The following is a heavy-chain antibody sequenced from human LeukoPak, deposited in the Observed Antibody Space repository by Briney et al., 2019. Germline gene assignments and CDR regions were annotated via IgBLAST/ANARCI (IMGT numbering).Heavy chain of an antibody. V-gene: IGHV3-53*01. CDR1: GFTVSSNY. CDR2: IYSGGST. CDR3: ARTRLLIFDRGYYIDY. J-gene: IGHJ4*02. Sequence: GGSLRLSCAASGFTVSSNYMSWVRQAPGKGLEWVSVIYSGGSTYYADSVKGRFTISRDNSKNTLYLQMNSLRAEDTAVYYCARTRLLIFDRGYYIDYWGQGTLVTVSS. D-gene: IGHD3/OR15-3a*01.